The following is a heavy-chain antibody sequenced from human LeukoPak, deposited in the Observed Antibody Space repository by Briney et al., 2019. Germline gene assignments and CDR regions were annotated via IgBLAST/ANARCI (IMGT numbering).Heavy chain of an antibody. CDR1: GFTFSSYG. CDR3: TRRSSAAGRQHFDY. D-gene: IGHD6-13*01. V-gene: IGHV3-15*07. J-gene: IGHJ4*02. Sequence: GGSLRLSCAASGFTFSSYGMHWVRQAPGKGLEWVGRIKSETDGGTTDYAAPVKGTFTISRDDSENTLYLQMNSLKTEDTAVYYCTRRSSAAGRQHFDYWGQGTLVTVSS. CDR2: IKSETDGGTT.